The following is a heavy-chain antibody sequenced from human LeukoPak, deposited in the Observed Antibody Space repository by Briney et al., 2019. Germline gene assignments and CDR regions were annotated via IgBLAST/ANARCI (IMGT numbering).Heavy chain of an antibody. CDR3: ARALWWLPDY. CDR2: INHSGGT. D-gene: IGHD2-21*01. J-gene: IGHJ4*02. CDR1: GGSFSGYY. Sequence: PSETLSLTCAVYGGSFSGYYWSWIRQPPGKGLEWIGEINHSGGTNYNPSLKSRVTISVDTSKNQFSLKLSSVTAADTAVYYCARALWWLPDYWGQGTLVTVSS. V-gene: IGHV4-34*01.